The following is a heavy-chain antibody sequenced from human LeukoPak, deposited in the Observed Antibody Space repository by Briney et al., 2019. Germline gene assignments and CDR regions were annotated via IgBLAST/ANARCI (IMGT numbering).Heavy chain of an antibody. D-gene: IGHD2-21*01. CDR1: GYTFSNSG. Sequence: GASVKVSCKASGYTFSNSGISWVRQAPGQGLEWMGWNSGYNGNTNYAQKFQGRVTMTIDTATTTAYMELRSLRPDDTAVYYCARDPGYGVVGRHDFWGQGTLLTVSS. CDR3: ARDPGYGVVGRHDF. J-gene: IGHJ4*02. V-gene: IGHV1-18*01. CDR2: NSGYNGNT.